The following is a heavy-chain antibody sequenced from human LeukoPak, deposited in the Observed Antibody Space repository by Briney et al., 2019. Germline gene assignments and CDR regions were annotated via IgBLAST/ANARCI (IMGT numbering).Heavy chain of an antibody. V-gene: IGHV4-38-2*02. CDR3: ARDNWNYSKFDY. Sequence: SETLSLTCTVSGYSISSGYYWGWIRQPPGKGLEWIGSIYHSGSTYYNPSLKSRVTISVDTSENQFSPKLSSVTAADTAVYYCARDNWNYSKFDYWGQGTLVTVSS. D-gene: IGHD1-7*01. J-gene: IGHJ4*02. CDR2: IYHSGST. CDR1: GYSISSGYY.